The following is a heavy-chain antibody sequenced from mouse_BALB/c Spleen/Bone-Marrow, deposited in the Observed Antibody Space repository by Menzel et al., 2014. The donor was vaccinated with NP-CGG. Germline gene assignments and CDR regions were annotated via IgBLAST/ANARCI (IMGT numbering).Heavy chain of an antibody. CDR1: GFSLTSYG. V-gene: IGHV2-6-2*01. J-gene: IGHJ4*01. D-gene: IGHD2-14*01. CDR3: ARHRYGAMDY. Sequence: VMLVESGPDLVAPSQSLSITCTVSGFSLTSYGVHWVRQPPGKGLEWLVVIWSDGSTTYNSALKSRLSITKDNTKSQVFLKMNSLQTDDTAMYYCARHRYGAMDYWGQGTSVTVSS. CDR2: IWSDGST.